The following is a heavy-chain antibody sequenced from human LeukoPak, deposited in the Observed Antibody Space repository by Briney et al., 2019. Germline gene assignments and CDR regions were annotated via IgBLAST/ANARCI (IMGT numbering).Heavy chain of an antibody. Sequence: GGSLRLSCAASGFSFSDYYMSWIRQAPGKGLEWVSSISSSSSYIYYADSVKGRFTISRDNAKNSLYLQMNSLRAEDTAVYYCASWVSPYYYYMDVWGKGTTVTVSS. CDR2: ISSSSSYI. CDR3: ASWVSPYYYYMDV. J-gene: IGHJ6*03. D-gene: IGHD6-13*01. V-gene: IGHV3-11*06. CDR1: GFSFSDYY.